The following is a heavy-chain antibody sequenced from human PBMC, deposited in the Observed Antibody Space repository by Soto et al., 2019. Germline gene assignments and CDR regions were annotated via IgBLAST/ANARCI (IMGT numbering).Heavy chain of an antibody. D-gene: IGHD2-15*01. J-gene: IGHJ6*02. CDR1: GFTFDDYT. CDR2: ISWDGGST. Sequence: PGGSLRLSCAASGFTFDDYTIHWVRQAPGKGLEWVSLISWDGGSTYYADSVKGRFTISRDNSKNSLYLQMNSLRTEDTALYYCAKDSGGGTLGAYYYYGMDVWGQGTTVTVSS. CDR3: AKDSGGGTLGAYYYYGMDV. V-gene: IGHV3-43*01.